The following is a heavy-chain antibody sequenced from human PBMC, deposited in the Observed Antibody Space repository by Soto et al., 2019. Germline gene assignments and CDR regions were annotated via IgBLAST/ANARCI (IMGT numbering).Heavy chain of an antibody. CDR1: GFTFSSYG. CDR3: ARDREMYRSQNYYYGMDV. Sequence: GGSLRLSCAASGFTFSSYGMHWVRQAPGKGLEWVAVIWYDGSNKYYADSVKGRFTISRDNSKNTLYLQMNSLRAEDTAVYYCARDREMYRSQNYYYGMDVWGQGTTVTVSS. V-gene: IGHV3-33*01. D-gene: IGHD1-1*01. CDR2: IWYDGSNK. J-gene: IGHJ6*02.